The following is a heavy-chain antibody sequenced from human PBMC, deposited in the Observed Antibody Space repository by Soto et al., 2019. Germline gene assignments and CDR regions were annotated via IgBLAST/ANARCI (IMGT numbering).Heavy chain of an antibody. Sequence: PGESLKISCQGSGYSFTNYWVGWVRQIPGRGLEWMGIIHPGDSDTRYSPFFQGQVTISADKSISTAYLQWSSLKASDTAMYYCARHNRYSSTWFEGWFDPWGQGILGTVSS. V-gene: IGHV5-51*01. CDR2: IHPGDSDT. CDR3: ARHNRYSSTWFEGWFDP. D-gene: IGHD6-13*01. J-gene: IGHJ5*02. CDR1: GYSFTNYW.